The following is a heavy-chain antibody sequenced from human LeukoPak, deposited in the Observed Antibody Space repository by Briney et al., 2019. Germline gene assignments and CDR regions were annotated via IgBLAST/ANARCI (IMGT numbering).Heavy chain of an antibody. CDR3: ARWGYAFG. CDR1: GGSISSSSYY. J-gene: IGHJ4*02. D-gene: IGHD5-12*01. CDR2: IYYSGST. Sequence: SETLSLTCTVSGGSISSSSYYWGWIRQPPGKGLEWIGSIYYSGSTYYNPSLKSRVTISVDTSKNQFSLKLSSVTAADTAVYYCARWGYAFGWGQGTLVTVSS. V-gene: IGHV4-39*01.